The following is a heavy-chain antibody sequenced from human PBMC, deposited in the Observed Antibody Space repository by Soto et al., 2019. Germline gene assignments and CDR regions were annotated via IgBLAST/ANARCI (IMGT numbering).Heavy chain of an antibody. CDR2: INHSGST. CDR3: ARGRLNDILTGYRFDY. J-gene: IGHJ4*02. Sequence: SETLSLTCAVYGGSFSGYYWSWIRQPPGKGLEWIGEINHSGSTNYNPSLKSRVTISVDTSKNQFSLKLSSVTAADTAVYYCARGRLNDILTGYRFDYWGQGTLVTVSS. CDR1: GGSFSGYY. V-gene: IGHV4-34*01. D-gene: IGHD3-9*01.